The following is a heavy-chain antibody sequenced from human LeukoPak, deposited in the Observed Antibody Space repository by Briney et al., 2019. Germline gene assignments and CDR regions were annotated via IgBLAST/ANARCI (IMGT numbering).Heavy chain of an antibody. CDR3: ARDNPSSSWSQGDY. V-gene: IGHV1-69*04. D-gene: IGHD6-13*01. CDR2: IIPILGLA. CDR1: GYTFTSYA. J-gene: IGHJ4*02. Sequence: SVKVSCKASGYTFTSYAISWVRQAPGQGLEWMGRIIPILGLANYAQKFQGRVTITADKSTSTAYMELSSLRSEDTAVYYCARDNPSSSWSQGDYWGQGTLVTVSS.